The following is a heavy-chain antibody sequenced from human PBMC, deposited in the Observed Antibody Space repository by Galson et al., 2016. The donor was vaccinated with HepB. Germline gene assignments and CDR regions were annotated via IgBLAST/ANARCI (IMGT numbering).Heavy chain of an antibody. J-gene: IGHJ5*02. CDR1: GFTFSSYA. CDR3: AKAGYQLPTRTPWFDP. V-gene: IGHV3-23*01. D-gene: IGHD2-2*01. CDR2: ISGSGGST. Sequence: LRLSCAASGFTFSSYAMSWVRQAPGKGLEWVSTISGSGGSTYYADSVKGRFTTSRDNSKNTLYLQVNSLRAEDTAVYYCAKAGYQLPTRTPWFDPWGQGTLVTVSS.